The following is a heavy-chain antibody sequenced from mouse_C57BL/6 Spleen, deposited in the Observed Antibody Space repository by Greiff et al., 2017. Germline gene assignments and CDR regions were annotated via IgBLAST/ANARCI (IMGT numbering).Heavy chain of an antibody. J-gene: IGHJ4*01. D-gene: IGHD3-2*02. CDR2: TFYSGIT. CDR1: GFSINSACY. CDR3: ARGLDSSGSYAMDY. V-gene: IGHV3-3*01. Sequence: EVKLVESGPSLVRPSQTLSLTCTVTGFSINSACYWIWLRQFPGKKLEYIGYTFYSGITYYNPYLASRMSITRDTSKNQFSLKLSSVTTEDTATYYCARGLDSSGSYAMDYWGQGTSVTVSS.